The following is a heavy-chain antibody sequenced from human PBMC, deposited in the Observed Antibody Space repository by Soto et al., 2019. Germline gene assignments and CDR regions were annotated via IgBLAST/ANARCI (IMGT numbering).Heavy chain of an antibody. J-gene: IGHJ5*02. D-gene: IGHD2-8*01. V-gene: IGHV3-30*18. CDR1: GFTFSNYG. Sequence: PGGSLRLSCAASGFTFSNYGMHWVRQTPGKGLEWVAVISYDGSHQFYTDSVKGRFTISRDNSKNTLYLQMSSLKTEDTAMYYCAKDPKCCTIGSHFLDNWFDPWGQGTLVTVSS. CDR2: ISYDGSHQ. CDR3: AKDPKCCTIGSHFLDNWFDP.